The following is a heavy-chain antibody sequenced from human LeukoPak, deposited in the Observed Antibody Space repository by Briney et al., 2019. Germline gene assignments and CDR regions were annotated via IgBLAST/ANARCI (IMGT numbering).Heavy chain of an antibody. J-gene: IGHJ4*02. V-gene: IGHV1-69*01. CDR3: AREGNYGGNPGFDY. Sequence: SVKVSCKASGGTFSSYAISWVRQAPGQGLEWMGGIIPIFGTANYAQKFQGRVTITADESTSTAYMELSSLRSEDTAVYYCAREGNYGGNPGFDYWGQGTLVTVSS. CDR2: IIPIFGTA. CDR1: GGTFSSYA. D-gene: IGHD4-23*01.